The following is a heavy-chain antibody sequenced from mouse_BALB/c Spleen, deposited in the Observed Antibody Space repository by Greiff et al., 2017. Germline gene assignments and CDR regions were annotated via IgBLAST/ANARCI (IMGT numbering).Heavy chain of an antibody. D-gene: IGHD1-2*01. CDR3: ARVDSITTPFAY. CDR1: GFTFSSYG. CDR2: INSNGGST. J-gene: IGHJ3*01. Sequence: EVQLQQSGGGLVQPGGSLKLSCAASGFTFSSYGMSWVRQTPDKRLELVATINSNGGSTYYPDSVKGRFTISRDNAKNTLYLQMSSLKSEDTAMYYCARVDSITTPFAYWGQGTLVTVSA. V-gene: IGHV5-6-3*01.